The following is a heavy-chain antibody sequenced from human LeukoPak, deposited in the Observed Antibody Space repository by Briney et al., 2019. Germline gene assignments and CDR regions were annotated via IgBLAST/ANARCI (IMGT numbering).Heavy chain of an antibody. D-gene: IGHD3-22*01. V-gene: IGHV3-23*01. CDR1: GFTFSSYA. Sequence: PGGSLRLSCAASGFTFSSYAMSWVRQAPGKGLEWVSGISGSGDGTYSADSVKGRFTISRDNSENTLYLQMNSLRAEDTAVYYCAKDNYYDRWSKKVDAFDIWGQGTMVTVSS. CDR3: AKDNYYDRWSKKVDAFDI. CDR2: ISGSGDGT. J-gene: IGHJ3*02.